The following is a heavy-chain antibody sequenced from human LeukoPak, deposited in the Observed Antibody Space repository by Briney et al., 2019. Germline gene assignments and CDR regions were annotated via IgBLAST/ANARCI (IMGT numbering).Heavy chain of an antibody. Sequence: SETLSLTCAVYGGSFSGYYWSWIRQPPGKGLEWIGEINHSGSTNYNPSLKSRVTISVDTSKNQFSLKLSSVTAADTAVYYCARASVGVGATPTFDYWGQGTLVTVSS. CDR1: GGSFSGYY. D-gene: IGHD1-26*01. J-gene: IGHJ4*02. CDR2: INHSGST. CDR3: ARASVGVGATPTFDY. V-gene: IGHV4-34*01.